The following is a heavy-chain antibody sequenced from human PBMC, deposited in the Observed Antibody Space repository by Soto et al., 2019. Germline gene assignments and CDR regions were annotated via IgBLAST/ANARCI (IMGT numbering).Heavy chain of an antibody. CDR1: GFSFSNYA. V-gene: IGHV3-30-3*01. J-gene: IGHJ5*02. Sequence: GGSLRLSCVASGFSFSNYAMHWVRQAPGKGLEWVAVISYDGSNKYYADSVKGRFTISRDNSKNTLYLEMSSLRADDTAMYYCARDPGYSYGNTWGQGTLVTVSS. CDR3: ARDPGYSYGNT. D-gene: IGHD5-18*01. CDR2: ISYDGSNK.